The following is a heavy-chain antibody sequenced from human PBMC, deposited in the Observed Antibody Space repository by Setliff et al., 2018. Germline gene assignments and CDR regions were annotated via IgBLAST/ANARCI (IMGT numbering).Heavy chain of an antibody. Sequence: KSSETLSLTCSAYGGTFSDYYWTWIRQPPEKGLEWIGTIYQNGITYYNPSVKSRVTISVDKSKNQFSLSLRSVTAADTAVYYCATDGPVLNGDYISWGQGTLVTVSS. CDR1: GGTFSDYY. J-gene: IGHJ5*02. D-gene: IGHD3-10*01. CDR3: ATDGPVLNGDYIS. CDR2: IYQNGIT. V-gene: IGHV4-34*01.